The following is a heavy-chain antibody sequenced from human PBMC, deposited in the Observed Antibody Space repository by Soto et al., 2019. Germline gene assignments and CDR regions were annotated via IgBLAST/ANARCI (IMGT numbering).Heavy chain of an antibody. CDR2: IYHSGST. J-gene: IGHJ3*02. CDR3: ARGSGPNDAFDI. CDR1: GGSISSGGYS. Sequence: PSETLSLTCAVSGGSISSGGYSWSWIRQPPGKGLEWIGYIYHSGSTYYNPSLKSRVAISVDTSKNQFSLKLSSVTAADTAVYYCARGSGPNDAFDIWDQGTMVTVSS. D-gene: IGHD2-15*01. V-gene: IGHV4-30-2*01.